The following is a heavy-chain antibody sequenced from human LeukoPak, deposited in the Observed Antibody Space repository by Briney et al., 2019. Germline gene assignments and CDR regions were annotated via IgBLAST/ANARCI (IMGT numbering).Heavy chain of an antibody. J-gene: IGHJ4*02. Sequence: GASVKVSRKASGGTFSSYAISWVRQAPGQGLEWMGRIIPILGIANYAQKFQGRVTITADKSTSTAYMELSSLRSEDTAVYYCARGSGYLNFDYWGQGTLVTVSS. V-gene: IGHV1-69*04. CDR1: GGTFSSYA. CDR2: IIPILGIA. CDR3: ARGSGYLNFDY. D-gene: IGHD3-3*01.